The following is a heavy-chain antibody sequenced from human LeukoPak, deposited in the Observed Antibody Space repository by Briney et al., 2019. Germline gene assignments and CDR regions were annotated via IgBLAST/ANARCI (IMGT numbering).Heavy chain of an antibody. V-gene: IGHV4-59*01. CDR1: DGSISSYY. D-gene: IGHD3-22*01. J-gene: IGHJ6*03. CDR2: IYYSGST. Sequence: PSETLSLTCNFSDGSISSYYWSWIRQPPGKGLEWIGYIYYSGSTNYNPSLKSRVTISVDTSKNQFSLKLSSVTAADTAVYYCARVYYDSSGYYQPSYYYYYYMDVWGKGTTVTVSS. CDR3: ARVYYDSSGYYQPSYYYYYYMDV.